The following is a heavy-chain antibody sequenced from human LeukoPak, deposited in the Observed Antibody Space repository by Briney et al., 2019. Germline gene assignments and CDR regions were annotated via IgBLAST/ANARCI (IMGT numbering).Heavy chain of an antibody. Sequence: PSETLSLTCTVSGGSISSYYWSWIRQPPGKGLEWIGYIYYSGSTNYNPSLKSRVTISVDTSKNQFSLKLSSVTAADTAVYYCVRHLRHEFDAFDIWGQGTMVTVSS. CDR3: VRHLRHEFDAFDI. CDR1: GGSISSYY. V-gene: IGHV4-59*08. J-gene: IGHJ3*02. CDR2: IYYSGST. D-gene: IGHD3-10*01.